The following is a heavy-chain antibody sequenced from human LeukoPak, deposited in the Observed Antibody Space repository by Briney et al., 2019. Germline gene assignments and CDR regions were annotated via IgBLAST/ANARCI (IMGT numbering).Heavy chain of an antibody. J-gene: IGHJ4*02. CDR2: IYYSGST. CDR3: ASGSKAAGYGNYFDY. D-gene: IGHD6-13*01. CDR1: GGSISSYY. V-gene: IGHV4-59*08. Sequence: SETLSLTCTVSGGSISSYYWSWIRQPPGKGLEWIGYIYYSGSTNYSPSLKSRVTISVDTSKNQFSLKLSSVTAADTAVYYCASGSKAAGYGNYFDYWGQGTLVTVSS.